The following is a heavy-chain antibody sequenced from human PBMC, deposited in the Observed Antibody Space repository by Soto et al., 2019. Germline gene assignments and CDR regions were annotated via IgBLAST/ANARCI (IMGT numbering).Heavy chain of an antibody. CDR1: GFTFSDYY. J-gene: IGHJ3*02. CDR2: MSYSGSTI. Sequence: PGGSLRLSGAAAGFTFSDYYMSWIRQAPGKGLEWVSYMSYSGSTIYYADSVKGRFTISRDNAKKSLDLQMNSGRSEETAVDYFARDNLAFDIWGQGTMVTVSS. CDR3: ARDNLAFDI. V-gene: IGHV3-11*01.